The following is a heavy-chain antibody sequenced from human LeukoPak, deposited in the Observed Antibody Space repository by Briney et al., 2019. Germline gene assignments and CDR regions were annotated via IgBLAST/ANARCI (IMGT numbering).Heavy chain of an antibody. CDR1: GFTFSSHF. J-gene: IGHJ4*02. V-gene: IGHV3-74*01. D-gene: IGHD4-17*01. Sequence: GGSLRLSCAASGFTFSSHFMHWVRQVPGGGLAWVSRIDYDGTTMVYADSVRGRFTISRDDAKNLLYLDMNSLRAEDTAVYYCARGHTAVTRHFDFWGQGTLVTVSS. CDR2: IDYDGTTM. CDR3: ARGHTAVTRHFDF.